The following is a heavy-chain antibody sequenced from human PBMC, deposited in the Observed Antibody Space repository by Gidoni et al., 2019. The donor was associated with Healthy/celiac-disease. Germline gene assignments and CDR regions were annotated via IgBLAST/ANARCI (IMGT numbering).Heavy chain of an antibody. V-gene: IGHV3-30*04. CDR3: AREWELLYFDY. CDR2: ISYDGSNK. Sequence: QVQLVESGGGVVQPGRSLRLSCAASGFTFSSYAMHWVRQAPGKGLEWVAVISYDGSNKYYADSVKGRFTISRDNSKNTLYLQMNSLRAEDTAVYYCAREWELLYFDYWGQGTLVTVSS. CDR1: GFTFSSYA. J-gene: IGHJ4*02. D-gene: IGHD1-26*01.